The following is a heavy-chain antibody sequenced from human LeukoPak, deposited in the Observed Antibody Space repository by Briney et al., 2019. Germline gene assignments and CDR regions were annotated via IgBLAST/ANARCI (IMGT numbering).Heavy chain of an antibody. CDR3: TREDYDSSGYYFDY. Sequence: GGSLRLSRTASGFTFGDYAMSWLRPAPGKGLEGVGFIRSKAYGGTTEYAASVKGRFTISRDDSKSIAYLQMNSLKTEDTAVYYCTREDYDSSGYYFDYWGQGTLVTVSS. D-gene: IGHD3-22*01. CDR1: GFTFGDYA. J-gene: IGHJ4*02. CDR2: IRSKAYGGTT. V-gene: IGHV3-49*03.